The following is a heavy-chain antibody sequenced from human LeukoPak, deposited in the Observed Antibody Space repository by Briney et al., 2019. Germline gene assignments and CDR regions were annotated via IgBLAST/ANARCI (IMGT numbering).Heavy chain of an antibody. CDR3: ARARRGDFDY. D-gene: IGHD3-16*01. J-gene: IGHJ4*02. CDR1: GGSISSSSYY. Sequence: PWETLSLTCTVSGGSISSSSYYWGWIRQPPGKGLEWIGSIYYSGSTYYNPSLKSRVTISVDTSRNQFSLKLSSVTAADTAVYYCARARRGDFDYWGQGTLVTVSS. CDR2: IYYSGST. V-gene: IGHV4-39*07.